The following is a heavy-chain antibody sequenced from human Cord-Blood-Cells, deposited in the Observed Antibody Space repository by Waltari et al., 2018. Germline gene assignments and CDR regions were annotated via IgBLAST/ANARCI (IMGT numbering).Heavy chain of an antibody. CDR3: ARVLPRDFGVDY. V-gene: IGHV1-3*01. J-gene: IGHJ4*02. CDR1: GYTVASSA. D-gene: IGHD3-3*01. CDR2: INAGNGNT. Sequence: QVQLVQSGAEVKKPGASVKVSCKASGYTVASSALHLVRQAPGQRLEWMGWINAGNGNTKYSQKFQGRVTITRDTSASTAYMELSSLRSEDTAVYYCARVLPRDFGVDYWGQGTLVTVSS.